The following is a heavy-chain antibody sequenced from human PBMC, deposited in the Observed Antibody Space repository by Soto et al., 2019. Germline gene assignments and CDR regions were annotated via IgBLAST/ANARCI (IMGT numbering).Heavy chain of an antibody. D-gene: IGHD3-22*01. CDR3: ARGMYYYDSSGSSPTLDY. J-gene: IGHJ4*02. Sequence: SGPTLVNPTQTLTLTCTFSGFSLSTSGMCVSWIRQPPGKALEWLARIDWDDDKYYSTSLKTRLTISKDTSKNQVVLTMTNMDPVDTATYYCARGMYYYDSSGSSPTLDYWGQGTLVTVSS. CDR1: GFSLSTSGMC. CDR2: IDWDDDK. V-gene: IGHV2-70*11.